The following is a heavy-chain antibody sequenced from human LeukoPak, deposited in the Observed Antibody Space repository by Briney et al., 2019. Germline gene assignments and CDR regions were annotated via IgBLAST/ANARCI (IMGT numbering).Heavy chain of an antibody. Sequence: ASVKVSCKASGYTFTSYDINWVRQASGQGLEWMGGMNPNSGNTGYAQKFQGRVTMTRNTSISTAYMELSSLRSEDTAVYYCARGLYFGSGTSIIHYYAMDVWGQGATVTVSS. CDR3: ARGLYFGSGTSIIHYYAMDV. J-gene: IGHJ6*02. V-gene: IGHV1-8*01. D-gene: IGHD3-10*01. CDR1: GYTFTSYD. CDR2: MNPNSGNT.